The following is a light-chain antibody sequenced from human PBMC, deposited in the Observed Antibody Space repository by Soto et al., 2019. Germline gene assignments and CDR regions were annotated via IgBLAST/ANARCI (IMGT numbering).Light chain of an antibody. CDR3: SSYTSSNTGV. J-gene: IGLJ2*01. CDR2: DVS. CDR1: SSDVGGYDY. Sequence: QSALTQPASVSGSPGQSITISCTGTSSDVGGYDYVSWYQHHPGKAPKLMIYDVSNRPSGVSNRFSGSKSGNTASLTISGLQAEDVADYYCSSYTSSNTGVFGGGTKLTVL. V-gene: IGLV2-14*03.